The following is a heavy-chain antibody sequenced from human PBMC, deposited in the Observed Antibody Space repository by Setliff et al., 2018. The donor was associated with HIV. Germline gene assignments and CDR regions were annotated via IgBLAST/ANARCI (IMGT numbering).Heavy chain of an antibody. CDR3: MRGRSITIFGVAYFDF. D-gene: IGHD3-3*01. CDR1: DGSFSGYY. V-gene: IGHV4-34*01. Sequence: KPSETLSLTCAVYDGSFSGYYWSWIRQPPGKGLEWIGGIDHSGSTNYNPSLKSRVTISVDMSNNQFSLKVTSVTAADTAVYYCMRGRSITIFGVAYFDFWGQGTQVTVSS. CDR2: IDHSGST. J-gene: IGHJ4*02.